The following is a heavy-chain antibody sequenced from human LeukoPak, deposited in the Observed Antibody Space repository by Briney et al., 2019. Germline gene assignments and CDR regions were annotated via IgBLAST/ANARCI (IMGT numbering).Heavy chain of an antibody. D-gene: IGHD6-19*01. CDR1: GFTLSSNW. Sequence: PGGSLRLSCAASGFTLSSNWMHWVRQARGKGLVWVSRINGDGSTTSYAGSVKGRFTISRDNAKNTLYLQMNSLRAEDTAVYYCARETSGRGMDVWGQGTTVTVSS. CDR3: ARETSGRGMDV. V-gene: IGHV3-74*01. CDR2: INGDGSTT. J-gene: IGHJ6*02.